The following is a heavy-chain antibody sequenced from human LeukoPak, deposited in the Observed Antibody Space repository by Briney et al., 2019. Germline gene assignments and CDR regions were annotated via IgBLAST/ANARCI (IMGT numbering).Heavy chain of an antibody. D-gene: IGHD1-26*01. CDR2: MNPNSGNT. Sequence: GASVKVSCKASGYTFTSYDINWVRQATGQGLEWMGWMNPNSGNTGYAQKFQGRVTMTRNTSISTAYMELSSLRSEDTAVYYCARASSGSYYYYYYYCMDVWGKGTTVTVSS. CDR1: GYTFTSYD. J-gene: IGHJ6*03. V-gene: IGHV1-8*01. CDR3: ARASSGSYYYYYYYCMDV.